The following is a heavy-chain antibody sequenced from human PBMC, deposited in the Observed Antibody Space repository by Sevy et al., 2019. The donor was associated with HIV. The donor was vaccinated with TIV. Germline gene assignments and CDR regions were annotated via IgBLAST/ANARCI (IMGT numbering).Heavy chain of an antibody. CDR2: IYSGGST. CDR3: AGGRVVRGVITPLDH. Sequence: GGSLRLSCAASGFTVSSNYMSWVRQAPGKGLEWVSVIYSGGSTYYADSVKGRFTISRDNSKNTLYLQMNSLRAEDTAVYYCAGGRVVRGVITPLDHWGQGTLVTVSS. J-gene: IGHJ4*02. V-gene: IGHV3-53*01. CDR1: GFTVSSNY. D-gene: IGHD3-10*01.